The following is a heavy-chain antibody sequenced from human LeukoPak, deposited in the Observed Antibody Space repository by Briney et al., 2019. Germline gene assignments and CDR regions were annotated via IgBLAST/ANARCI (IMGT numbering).Heavy chain of an antibody. CDR1: GFTFDDYA. D-gene: IGHD3-10*01. CDR2: ISWNSGSI. J-gene: IGHJ6*02. CDR3: AKDKGITMVRGVIPHYYYGMDV. V-gene: IGHV3-9*01. Sequence: AGGSLRLSCAASGFTFDDYAMHWVRHAPGKGLEWVSGISWNSGSIGYADSVKGRFTISRDNAKNSLYLQMNSLRAEDTALYYCAKDKGITMVRGVIPHYYYGMDVWGQGTTVTVSS.